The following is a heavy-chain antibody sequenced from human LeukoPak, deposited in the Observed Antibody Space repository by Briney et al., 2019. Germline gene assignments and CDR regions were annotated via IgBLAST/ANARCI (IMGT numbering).Heavy chain of an antibody. CDR3: FRDLDLPMIREANVFDL. CDR2: VSSSSTYI. D-gene: IGHD3-10*01. J-gene: IGHJ2*01. V-gene: IGHV3-21*04. Sequence: GGSLRLSCAASGFTFNTYTMNWVRQAPGKGLEWVSSVSSSSTYIFYADAVKGRFTISRDNAKNSLDLQMNSLRAEDTAVYYYFRDLDLPMIREANVFDLWGRGTLVTVSS. CDR1: GFTFNTYT.